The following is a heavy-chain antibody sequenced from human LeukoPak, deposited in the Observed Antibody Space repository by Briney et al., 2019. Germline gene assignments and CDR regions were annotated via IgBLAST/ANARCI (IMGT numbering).Heavy chain of an antibody. CDR3: ARDLTPEYYDFWSGYSAGY. CDR1: GFTFSDYY. J-gene: IGHJ4*01. V-gene: IGHV3-11*04. CDR2: ISSSGSTI. D-gene: IGHD3-3*01. Sequence: PGGSLRLSCAASGFTFSDYYMSWIRQAPGKGLEWVSYISSSGSTIYYADSVKGRFTISRDNAKNSLYLQMNSLRAEDTAVYYCARDLTPEYYDFWSGYSAGYWGHGTLVTVSS.